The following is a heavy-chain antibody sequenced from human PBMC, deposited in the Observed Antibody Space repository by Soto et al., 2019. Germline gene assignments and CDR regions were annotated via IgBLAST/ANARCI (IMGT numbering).Heavy chain of an antibody. V-gene: IGHV4-39*01. J-gene: IGHJ4*02. Sequence: SETLSLTCTVSGGSISSSSYYWGWIRQPPGKGLEWIGSIYYSGSTYYNPSLKSRVTISVDTSKNQFSLKLSSVTAADTAVYYCARWFLYYFDYWGQGTLVTVSS. CDR2: IYYSGST. CDR3: ARWFLYYFDY. D-gene: IGHD3-10*01. CDR1: GGSISSSSYY.